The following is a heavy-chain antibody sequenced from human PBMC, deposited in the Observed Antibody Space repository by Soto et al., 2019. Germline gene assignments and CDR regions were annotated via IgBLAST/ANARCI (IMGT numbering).Heavy chain of an antibody. Sequence: GASVKVSCKASGYTLTDYQMHWVRQAPGQGLEWMGWINPNSGGTNYAQKFQGRVTMTRDTSITTAYMELSRLTSDDTAIYYCAREWGGNIAYYSSDHWGQGTLVTVSS. V-gene: IGHV1-2*02. CDR1: GYTLTDYQ. CDR3: AREWGGNIAYYSSDH. CDR2: INPNSGGT. D-gene: IGHD3-16*01. J-gene: IGHJ4*02.